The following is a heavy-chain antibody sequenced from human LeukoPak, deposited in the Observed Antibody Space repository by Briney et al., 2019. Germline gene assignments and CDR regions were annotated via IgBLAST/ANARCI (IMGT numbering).Heavy chain of an antibody. D-gene: IGHD1-1*01. CDR3: AGSRARNWNDASLWFDP. CDR2: IYYSGST. Sequence: SETLSLTCTVSGGSISSYYWSWIRQPPGKGLEWIGYIYYSGSTNYNPSLKSRVTISVDTSKNQFSLKLSSVTAADTAVYYCAGSRARNWNDASLWFDPWGQGTLVTVSS. CDR1: GGSISSYY. J-gene: IGHJ5*02. V-gene: IGHV4-59*08.